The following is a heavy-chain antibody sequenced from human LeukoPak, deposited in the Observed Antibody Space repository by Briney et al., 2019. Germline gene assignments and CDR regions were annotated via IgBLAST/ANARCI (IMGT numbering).Heavy chain of an antibody. Sequence: SETLSLTCAVYGGSFSGYYWSWIRQPPGKGLEWIGEINHSGSTNYNPSLKSRVTVSVDTSKNQFSLKLSSVTAADTAVYYCARGRDFGLAATRCFDYWGQGTLVTVSS. V-gene: IGHV4-34*01. J-gene: IGHJ4*03. D-gene: IGHD2-15*01. CDR1: GGSFSGYY. CDR3: ARGRDFGLAATRCFDY. CDR2: INHSGST.